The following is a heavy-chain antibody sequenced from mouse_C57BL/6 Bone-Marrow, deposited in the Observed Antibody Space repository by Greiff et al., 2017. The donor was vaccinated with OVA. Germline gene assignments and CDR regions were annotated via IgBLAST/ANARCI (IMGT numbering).Heavy chain of an antibody. CDR3: ALLRSYYVDY. D-gene: IGHD1-1*01. CDR2: IDPANGNT. Sequence: VQLQQSVAELVRPGASVKLSCTASGFYIKNTYMHWVKQRPEQGLEWIGRIDPANGNTKYAPKFQGKATITADTSSNTAYLQLSSLTSEDTAIYYCALLRSYYVDYWGQGTTLTVSS. V-gene: IGHV14-3*01. CDR1: GFYIKNTY. J-gene: IGHJ2*01.